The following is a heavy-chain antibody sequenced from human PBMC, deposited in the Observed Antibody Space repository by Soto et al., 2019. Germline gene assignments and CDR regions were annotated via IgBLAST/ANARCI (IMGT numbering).Heavy chain of an antibody. J-gene: IGHJ6*03. CDR2: ISTYNDNT. D-gene: IGHD2-2*01. CDR1: GYTFTTYG. Sequence: QVHLVQSGDEVKKPGASVKVSCKASGYTFTTYGISWVRQAPGQGLEWMGWISTYNDNTNYAQKRQGRVSMTTDTSTSTAYMELRSLRSDDTAMYYCARDRYCSSSSCSEDDYYYYDLDVWGKGTTVTVSS. V-gene: IGHV1-18*01. CDR3: ARDRYCSSSSCSEDDYYYYDLDV.